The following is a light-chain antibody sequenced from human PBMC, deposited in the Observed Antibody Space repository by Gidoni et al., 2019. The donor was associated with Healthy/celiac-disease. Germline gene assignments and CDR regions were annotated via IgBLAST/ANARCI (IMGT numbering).Light chain of an antibody. CDR1: QSVRSY. Sequence: IVLTQSPATLSLSPGERATLSGRASQSVRSYLAWYQQKPGQAPRLLIYDASNRATGIPARFSGSGSGTDFTLTISSLEPEDFAVYYCQQRSNWPLGTFGQGTKLEIK. CDR3: QQRSNWPLGT. V-gene: IGKV3-11*01. CDR2: DAS. J-gene: IGKJ2*01.